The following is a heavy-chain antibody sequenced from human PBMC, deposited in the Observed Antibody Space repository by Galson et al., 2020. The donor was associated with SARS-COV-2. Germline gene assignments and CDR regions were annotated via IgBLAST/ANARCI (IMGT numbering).Heavy chain of an antibody. Sequence: SGPTLVKPTQTLTLTCTFSGFSLSTSGVGVGWIRQPPGKALEWLALIYWDDDKRYSPSLKSRLTITKDTSKNQVVLTMTNVDPVDTATYYCAHRSITMVRGSVDPWGQGTLVTVS. CDR2: IYWDDDK. D-gene: IGHD3-10*01. CDR1: GFSLSTSGVG. CDR3: AHRSITMVRGSVDP. V-gene: IGHV2-5*02. J-gene: IGHJ5*02.